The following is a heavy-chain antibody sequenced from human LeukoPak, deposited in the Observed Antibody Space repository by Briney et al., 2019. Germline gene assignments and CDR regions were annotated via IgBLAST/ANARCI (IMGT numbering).Heavy chain of an antibody. Sequence: GGPLRLSCAASGFTFSSYAMHWVRQAPGKGLEWVAVISYDGSNKYYADSVKGRFTISRDNSKNTLYLQMNSLRAEDTAVYYCARVSRRWLQLSSGWFDPWGQGTLVTVSS. CDR3: ARVSRRWLQLSSGWFDP. V-gene: IGHV3-30*04. CDR1: GFTFSSYA. CDR2: ISYDGSNK. D-gene: IGHD5-24*01. J-gene: IGHJ5*02.